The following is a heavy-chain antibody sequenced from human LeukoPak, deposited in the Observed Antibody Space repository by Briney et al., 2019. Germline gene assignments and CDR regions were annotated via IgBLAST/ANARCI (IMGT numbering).Heavy chain of an antibody. CDR1: GGSFSGYY. D-gene: IGHD3-16*02. J-gene: IGHJ4*02. CDR2: IYYSGST. V-gene: IGHV4-59*01. CDR3: ARVGAGELSSNAFDY. Sequence: SETLSLTCAVYGGSFSGYYWSWIRQPPGKGLEGIGYIYYSGSTNYNPSLKSRVTISVDTSKNQFSLKLSSVTAADTAVYYCARVGAGELSSNAFDYWGQGTLVTVSS.